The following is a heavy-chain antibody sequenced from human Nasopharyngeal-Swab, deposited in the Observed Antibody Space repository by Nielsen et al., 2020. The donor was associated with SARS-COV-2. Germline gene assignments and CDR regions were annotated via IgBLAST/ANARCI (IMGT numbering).Heavy chain of an antibody. D-gene: IGHD3-16*01. CDR2: ISGSGGSP. V-gene: IGHV3-23*01. CDR1: GFTFRTHA. CDR3: AKDGGAYFDS. Sequence: GKSLKISCAASGFTFRTHAMTWVRQAPGKGLDWVSLISGSGGSPYYADSVKGRFTISRDDSKNTLYLQMNSLRAEDTAVYYCAKDGGAYFDSWGQGTLVTVSS. J-gene: IGHJ4*02.